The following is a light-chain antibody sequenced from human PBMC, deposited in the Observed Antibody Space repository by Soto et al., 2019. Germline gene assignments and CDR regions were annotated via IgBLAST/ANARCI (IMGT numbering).Light chain of an antibody. CDR1: SSDIGAYNY. J-gene: IGLJ2*01. V-gene: IGLV2-14*03. Sequence: QSALTQPASVSGSPGQSITISCTGTSSDIGAYNYVSWYQQHPGKAPKLMIYDVSSRPSGVSNRFSGSKSDNTASLAISGLQAEAEAEYYGSSYTSSSIVVFGGGTKVTVL. CDR3: SSYTSSSIVV. CDR2: DVS.